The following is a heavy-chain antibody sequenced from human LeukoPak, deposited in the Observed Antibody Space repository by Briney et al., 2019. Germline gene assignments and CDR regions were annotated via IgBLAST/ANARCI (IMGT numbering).Heavy chain of an antibody. Sequence: ASVKVSCKASGYTFTGYYMHWVRQAPGQGLEWMGWINPNSGGTNYAQKFQGRVTMTRDTSISTAYMELSRLRSDDTAVYYCAREGSGYENNYYYYGMDVWGQGTTVTVSS. CDR1: GYTFTGYY. CDR3: AREGSGYENNYYYYGMDV. V-gene: IGHV1-2*02. CDR2: INPNSGGT. D-gene: IGHD5-12*01. J-gene: IGHJ6*02.